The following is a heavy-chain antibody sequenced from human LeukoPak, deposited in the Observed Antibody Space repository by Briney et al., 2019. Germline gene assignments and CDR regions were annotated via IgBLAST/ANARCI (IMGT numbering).Heavy chain of an antibody. J-gene: IGHJ4*02. CDR1: GGSISSTNW. Sequence: PSETLSLTCGVSGGSISSTNWWGWVRQPPGQGLEWIGEISLSGLTNYNPSLNSRVTVSLDKSKNQLSLNLTSVTAADTAVYYCSRENGAFSPFGYWGQGTLVTVPS. CDR3: SRENGAFSPFGY. D-gene: IGHD2-8*01. V-gene: IGHV4-4*02. CDR2: ISLSGLT.